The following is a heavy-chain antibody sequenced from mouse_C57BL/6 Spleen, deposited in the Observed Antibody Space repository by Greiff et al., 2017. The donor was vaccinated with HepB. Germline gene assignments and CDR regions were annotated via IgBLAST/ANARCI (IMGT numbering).Heavy chain of an antibody. J-gene: IGHJ1*03. CDR3: ARGIYYGSSYEDWYFDV. Sequence: EVQVVESGPGLVKPSQSLSLTCSVTGYSITSGYYWNWIRQFPGNKLEWMGYISYDGSNNYNPSLKNRISITRDTSKNQFCLKLNSVTTEDTATYYCARGIYYGSSYEDWYFDVWGTGTTVTVSS. CDR2: ISYDGSN. CDR1: GYSITSGYY. V-gene: IGHV3-6*01. D-gene: IGHD1-1*01.